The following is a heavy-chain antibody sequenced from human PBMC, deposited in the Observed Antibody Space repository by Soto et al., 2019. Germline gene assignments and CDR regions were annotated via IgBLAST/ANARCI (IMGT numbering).Heavy chain of an antibody. CDR3: ARGAYYYDSSGLTTDY. CDR2: IWYDGSNK. J-gene: IGHJ4*02. CDR1: GFTFSSYG. V-gene: IGHV3-33*01. Sequence: GGSLRLSCAASGFTFSSYGMHWVRQAPGKGLEWVAVIWYDGSNKYYADSVKGRFTISRDNSKNTLYLQMNSLRAEDTAVYYCARGAYYYDSSGLTTDYWGQGTLVTVSS. D-gene: IGHD3-22*01.